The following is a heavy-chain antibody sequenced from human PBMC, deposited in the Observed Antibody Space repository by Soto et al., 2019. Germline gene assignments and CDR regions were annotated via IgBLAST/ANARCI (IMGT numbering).Heavy chain of an antibody. V-gene: IGHV1-2*02. Sequence: XSVKVSCKASGYRFTGHYMHWVRQAPGRGLEWMGWINPNSGGTSYAQKFQCRVTMTRDTSISTAYMELSRLTSDDTAVYYCAEVTGGVTLDYWGQGTLVTVSS. CDR2: INPNSGGT. CDR3: AEVTGGVTLDY. D-gene: IGHD2-8*02. CDR1: GYRFTGHY. J-gene: IGHJ4*02.